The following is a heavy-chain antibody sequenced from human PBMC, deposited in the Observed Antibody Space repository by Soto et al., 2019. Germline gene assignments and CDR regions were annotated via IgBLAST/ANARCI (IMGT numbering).Heavy chain of an antibody. CDR3: ARDRFLRYSSSCFNRYAFDI. CDR1: GYTFTSYG. J-gene: IGHJ3*02. D-gene: IGHD6-13*01. V-gene: IGHV1-18*04. CDR2: ISAYNGNT. Sequence: ASVKVSCKASGYTFTSYGMSWVRQAPVQGLEWMGWISAYNGNTNYAQKLQGRVTMTTDTSTSTAYMELRSLRSDDTAVYYCARDRFLRYSSSCFNRYAFDIWGQGTMVNVSS.